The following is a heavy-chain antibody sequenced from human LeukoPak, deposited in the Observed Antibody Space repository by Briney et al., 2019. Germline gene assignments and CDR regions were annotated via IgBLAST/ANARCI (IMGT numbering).Heavy chain of an antibody. D-gene: IGHD2-15*01. CDR2: ISGSGGST. J-gene: IGHJ4*02. CDR1: GVTFSSYA. CDR3: ARKLSGGSQQARDY. V-gene: IGHV3-23*01. Sequence: GGSLRLSCAASGVTFSSYAMSWVRQAPGKGLEWVSGISGSGGSTYYPDSVRGRFTISRDNSKNTVYLQMNSLRAEDTAVYYCARKLSGGSQQARDYWGQGTLATVSS.